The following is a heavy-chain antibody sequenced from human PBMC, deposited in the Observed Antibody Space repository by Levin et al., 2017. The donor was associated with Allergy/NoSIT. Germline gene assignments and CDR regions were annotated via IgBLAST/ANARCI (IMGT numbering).Heavy chain of an antibody. CDR2: IWYDGSNK. CDR1: GFTFSSYG. V-gene: IGHV3-33*01. J-gene: IGHJ4*02. D-gene: IGHD6-19*01. Sequence: LAGGSLRLSCAASGFTFSSYGMHWVRQAPGKGLEWVAVIWYDGSNKYYADSVKGRFTISRDNSKNTLYLQMNSLRAEDTAVYYCARARYSSGWYGVDYWGQGTLVTVSS. CDR3: ARARYSSGWYGVDY.